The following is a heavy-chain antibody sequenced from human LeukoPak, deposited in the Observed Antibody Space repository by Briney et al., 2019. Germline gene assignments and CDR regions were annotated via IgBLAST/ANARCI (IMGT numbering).Heavy chain of an antibody. J-gene: IGHJ4*02. CDR3: ARAVGPFDY. CDR2: IWPDGSYI. CDR1: GFTFSTYG. Sequence: GGSLRLSCAASGFTFSTYGIHWVRQAPGRGLEWVAAIWPDGSYIYYADSVKGRFTISRDNSKNTVYLQMKTLRDEDTAVYYCARAVGPFDYWGQGTLVTVSS. V-gene: IGHV3-33*01. D-gene: IGHD3-16*01.